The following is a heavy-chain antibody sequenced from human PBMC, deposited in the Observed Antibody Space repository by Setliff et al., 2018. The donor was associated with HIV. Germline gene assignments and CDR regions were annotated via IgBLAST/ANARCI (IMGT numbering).Heavy chain of an antibody. D-gene: IGHD3-3*01. V-gene: IGHV4-39*01. J-gene: IGHJ3*02. CDR3: ARSFSGRYFWSGYYTGPDPKGENAFDI. CDR2: MYSGGNT. CDR1: GDSISSVSYS. Sequence: PSETLSLTCTVSGDSISSVSYSWGWIRQPPGKGLEWIGYMYSGGNTYYKPSLKSRVTMSVDSSKNQFSLSLRYVTAADTAVYYCARSFSGRYFWSGYYTGPDPKGENAFDIWGQGTMVTVSS.